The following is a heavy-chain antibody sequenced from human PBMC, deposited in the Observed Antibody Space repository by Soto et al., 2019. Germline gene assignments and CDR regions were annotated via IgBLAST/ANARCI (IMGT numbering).Heavy chain of an antibody. V-gene: IGHV1-69*12. CDR2: IIPIVGTA. J-gene: IGHJ6*02. D-gene: IGHD3-3*01. Sequence: QVQLVQSGAEVKKPGSSVKVSCKASGGTFSRYAISWVRQAPGQGLEWMGGIIPIVGTANYAQKFQGRVTITADESTSTAYMELSSLRSEDTALYYCARGTRRDFGVVTPSYYYYGMDVWGQGTTVTVSS. CDR1: GGTFSRYA. CDR3: ARGTRRDFGVVTPSYYYYGMDV.